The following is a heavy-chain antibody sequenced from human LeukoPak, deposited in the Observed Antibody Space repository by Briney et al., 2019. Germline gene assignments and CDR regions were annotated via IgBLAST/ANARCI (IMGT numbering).Heavy chain of an antibody. J-gene: IGHJ4*02. CDR2: INPNSGGT. CDR1: GYTFTGYY. Sequence: AAVMVSCSASGYTFTGYYMHWVRQAPGQGLEWMGWINPNSGGTNYAQKFQGWVTITRDTSISTAYMELSRLRSDDTAVYYCARAVGSGWERYDYWGQGTLVTVSS. D-gene: IGHD6-19*01. CDR3: ARAVGSGWERYDY. V-gene: IGHV1-2*04.